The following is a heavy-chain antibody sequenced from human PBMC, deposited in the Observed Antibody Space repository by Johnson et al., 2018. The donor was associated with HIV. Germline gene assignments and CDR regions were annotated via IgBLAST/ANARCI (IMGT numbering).Heavy chain of an antibody. V-gene: IGHV3-74*02. Sequence: VQLVESGGGVVQPGGSLRLSCAASGFTFSSYAMHWVRQAPGKGLVWVSRINGDGSSTSYADSVKGRFTISRDNAKNTVYLQMSSLRTEDTAKYYCARAQVLADDAFNIWGQGTMVTVSP. CDR1: GFTFSSYA. J-gene: IGHJ3*02. CDR3: ARAQVLADDAFNI. CDR2: INGDGSST. D-gene: IGHD2-8*02.